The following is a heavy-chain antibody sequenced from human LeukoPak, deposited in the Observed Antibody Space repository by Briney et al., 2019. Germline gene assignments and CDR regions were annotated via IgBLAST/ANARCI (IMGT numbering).Heavy chain of an antibody. Sequence: SQTLSLTCTVSGGSISSGGYHWSWIRQHPGKGLEWIGYIYYSGSTYYNPSLKSRVTISVDTSKNQFSLMLSSVTAADTAVYYCARVKGYCSITSCFHDYWGQGTLVTVSS. J-gene: IGHJ4*02. CDR1: GGSISSGGYH. CDR2: IYYSGST. CDR3: ARVKGYCSITSCFHDY. D-gene: IGHD2-2*01. V-gene: IGHV4-31*03.